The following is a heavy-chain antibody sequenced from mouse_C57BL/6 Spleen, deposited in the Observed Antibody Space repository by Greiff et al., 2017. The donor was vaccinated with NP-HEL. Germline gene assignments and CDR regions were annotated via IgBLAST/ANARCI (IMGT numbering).Heavy chain of an antibody. V-gene: IGHV5-9*01. CDR3: ARLGAAQATGFAY. Sequence: EVMLVESGGGLVKPGGSLKLSCAASGFTFSSYTMSWVRQTPEKRLEWVATISGGGGNTYYPDSVKGRFTISRDNAKNTLYLQMSSLRSEDTALYYCARLGAAQATGFAYWGQGTLVTVSA. J-gene: IGHJ3*01. CDR2: ISGGGGNT. D-gene: IGHD3-2*02. CDR1: GFTFSSYT.